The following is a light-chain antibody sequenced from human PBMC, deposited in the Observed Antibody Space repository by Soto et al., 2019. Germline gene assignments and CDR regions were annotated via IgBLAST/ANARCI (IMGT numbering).Light chain of an antibody. V-gene: IGLV2-14*01. CDR2: EVS. Sequence: QSALTQPASVSGSPGQSITISCTGTSSDVGGYNYVSWYQQYPGKAPKLMIYEVSHRPSGVSNRFSGSKSANTASLTISGLQAEDEADYYCSAYTSSSRVFGGGTKVTVL. CDR3: SAYTSSSRV. CDR1: SSDVGGYNY. J-gene: IGLJ3*02.